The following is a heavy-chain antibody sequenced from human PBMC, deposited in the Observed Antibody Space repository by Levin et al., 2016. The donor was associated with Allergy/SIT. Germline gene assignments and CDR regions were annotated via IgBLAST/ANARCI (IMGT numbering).Heavy chain of an antibody. CDR2: IWYDGSNK. CDR1: GFTFSSYG. J-gene: IGHJ6*03. CDR3: ARDTRYCTNGVCYTKREYYMDV. D-gene: IGHD2-8*01. Sequence: GGSLRLSCAASGFTFSSYGMHWVRQAPGKGLEWVAVIWYDGSNKYYADSVKGRFTISRDNSKNTLYLQMNSLRAEDTAVYYCARDTRYCTNGVCYTKREYYMDVWGKGTTVTVSS. V-gene: IGHV3-33*08.